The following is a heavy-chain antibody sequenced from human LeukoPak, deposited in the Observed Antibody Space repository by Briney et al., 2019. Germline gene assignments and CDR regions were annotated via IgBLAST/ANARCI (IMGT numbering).Heavy chain of an antibody. CDR2: IKQDGSEK. V-gene: IGHV3-7*01. J-gene: IGHJ4*02. Sequence: GRSLRLSCAASGFTFSSYWMSWVSQAPGKGLEWVANIKQDGSEKYYVDSVKGRFTISRDNAKNSLYLQMNSLRAEDTAVYYCARGDGGYYDSSGYPLDYWGQGTLVTVSS. CDR3: ARGDGGYYDSSGYPLDY. CDR1: GFTFSSYW. D-gene: IGHD3-22*01.